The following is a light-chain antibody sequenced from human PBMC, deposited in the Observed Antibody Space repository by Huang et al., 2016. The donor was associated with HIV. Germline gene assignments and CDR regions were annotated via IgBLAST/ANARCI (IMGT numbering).Light chain of an antibody. CDR2: AAS. CDR3: QHSYSTPA. CDR1: QSISSY. Sequence: DIQMTQSPSSLSASVGDRVTITCRASQSISSYLNWYQQKPGKAPKLLIYAASSLQSGVPSRFSGSGSGTDFTLTISSLQPEDFATYYCQHSYSTPAFGQGTKVEIK. J-gene: IGKJ1*01. V-gene: IGKV1-39*01.